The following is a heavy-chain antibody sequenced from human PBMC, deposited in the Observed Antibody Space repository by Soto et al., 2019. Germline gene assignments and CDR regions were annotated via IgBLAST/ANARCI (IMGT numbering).Heavy chain of an antibody. D-gene: IGHD3-9*01. V-gene: IGHV3-74*03. Sequence: GGSLRLSCAASGLTFRNYWMHWVRQAPGKGLVWVSRINTDGSVAMYVDSVKGRFTISRDNAKNSLYLQMNSLRVEDMAVYYCARAPLRYFDWLLSPFDYWGQGTLVTVSS. CDR1: GLTFRNYW. CDR2: INTDGSVA. CDR3: ARAPLRYFDWLLSPFDY. J-gene: IGHJ4*02.